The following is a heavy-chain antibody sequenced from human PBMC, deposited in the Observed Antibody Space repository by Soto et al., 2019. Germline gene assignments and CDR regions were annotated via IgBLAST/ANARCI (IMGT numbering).Heavy chain of an antibody. CDR2: IGIGSSTT. CDR1: GFTFRNYG. V-gene: IGHV3-48*01. CDR3: ARDQLYYNDISGRPLNAFDV. J-gene: IGHJ3*01. D-gene: IGHD3-22*01. Sequence: GGSLRLSCAASGFTFRNYGMNWVRQAPGKGLEWVSYIGIGSSTTYYADSVKGRFTISRDNAKNSLYPQMNSLRAEDTAVYYCARDQLYYNDISGRPLNAFDVWGQGTMVTVSS.